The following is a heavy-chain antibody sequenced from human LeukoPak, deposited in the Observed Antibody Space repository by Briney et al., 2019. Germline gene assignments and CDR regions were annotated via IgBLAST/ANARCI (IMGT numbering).Heavy chain of an antibody. J-gene: IGHJ2*01. CDR3: ARDGRSIAARRFPYL. CDR2: INPNSGGT. Sequence: GESLKISCKASGYTFTGYYMHWVRQAPGQGLEWMGWINPNSGGTNYAQKFQGRVTMTRDTSISTAYMELSRLRSDDTAVYYCARDGRSIAARRFPYLWGRGTLVTVSS. D-gene: IGHD6-6*01. V-gene: IGHV1-2*02. CDR1: GYTFTGYY.